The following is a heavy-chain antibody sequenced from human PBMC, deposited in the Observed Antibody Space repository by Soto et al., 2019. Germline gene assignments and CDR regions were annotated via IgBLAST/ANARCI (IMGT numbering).Heavy chain of an antibody. CDR2: INPNSGGT. Sequence: ASVKVSCKASGYTFTGYYMHWVRQAPGQGLEWMGWINPNSGGTNYAQKFQGWVTMTRDTSISTAYMELSRLRSDDTAVYYCARVPIAVAPLETYYYYGMDVWGQGTTVTVSS. J-gene: IGHJ6*02. CDR1: GYTFTGYY. CDR3: ARVPIAVAPLETYYYYGMDV. D-gene: IGHD6-19*01. V-gene: IGHV1-2*04.